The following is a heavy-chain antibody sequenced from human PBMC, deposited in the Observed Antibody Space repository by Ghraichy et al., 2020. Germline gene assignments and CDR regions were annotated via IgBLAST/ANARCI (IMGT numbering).Heavy chain of an antibody. Sequence: SETLSLTCTVSGGSISSYYWSWIRQPPGKGLEWIGYIYTSGSTNYNPSLKSRVTISVDTSKNQFSLKLSSVTAADTAVYYCARRITIFGVAYFDYWGQGTLVTVSS. D-gene: IGHD3-3*01. J-gene: IGHJ4*02. V-gene: IGHV4-4*09. CDR1: GGSISSYY. CDR3: ARRITIFGVAYFDY. CDR2: IYTSGST.